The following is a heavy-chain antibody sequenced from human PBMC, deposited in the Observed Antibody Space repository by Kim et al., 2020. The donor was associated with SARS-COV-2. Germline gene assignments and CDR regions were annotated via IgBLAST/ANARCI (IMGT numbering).Heavy chain of an antibody. Sequence: GGSRRLSCAASGFTFSGSPLHWVRQASGKGLEWVGRIRSKANSYATGYAAAGKGRFTISRDDSKNTAYLEMRGRTTENTALYYCTSIPAKPLAFWYAFG. CDR1: GFTFSGSP. J-gene: IGHJ3*02. CDR2: IRSKANSYAT. D-gene: IGHD3-3*02. V-gene: IGHV3-73*01. CDR3: TSIPAKPLAFWYAFG.